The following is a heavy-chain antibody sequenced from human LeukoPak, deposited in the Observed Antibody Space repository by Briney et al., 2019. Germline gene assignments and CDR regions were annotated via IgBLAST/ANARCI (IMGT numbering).Heavy chain of an antibody. CDR3: ARDIVVVPAAQDGMDV. Sequence: ASVKVSCKASGYTFTGYYMHWVRQAPGQGLEWMGWINPNSGGTNYAQEFQGRVTMTRDTSISTAYMELSRLRSDDTAVYYCARDIVVVPAAQDGMDVWGQGTTVTVSS. J-gene: IGHJ6*02. V-gene: IGHV1-2*02. D-gene: IGHD2-2*01. CDR2: INPNSGGT. CDR1: GYTFTGYY.